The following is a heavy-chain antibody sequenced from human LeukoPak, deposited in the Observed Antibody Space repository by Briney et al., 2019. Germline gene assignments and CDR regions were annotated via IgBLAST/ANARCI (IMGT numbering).Heavy chain of an antibody. Sequence: PSETLSLTCTVSGGSINSNHWTWIRQAPGKGLEWIGYIGNSGSTSYNPYLKSRVTISVDTSKNQLSLKLSSVTAADTAVYYCAKDQGYWYFDLWGRGTLLTVSS. CDR2: IGNSGST. CDR3: AKDQGYWYFDL. CDR1: GGSINSNH. V-gene: IGHV4-59*01. J-gene: IGHJ2*01.